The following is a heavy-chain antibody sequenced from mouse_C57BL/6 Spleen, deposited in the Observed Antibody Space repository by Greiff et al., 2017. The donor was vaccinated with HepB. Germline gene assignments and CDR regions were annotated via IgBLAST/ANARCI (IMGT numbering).Heavy chain of an antibody. D-gene: IGHD2-10*02. Sequence: EVMLVESGPELVKPGDSVKISCKASGYSFTGYFMNWVMQSHGKSLEWIGRINPYNGDTFYNQKFKGKATLTVDKSSSTAHMELRSLTSEDSAVYYCARAGYGNYNWYCDVWGTGTTVTVSS. J-gene: IGHJ1*03. V-gene: IGHV1-20*01. CDR2: INPYNGDT. CDR1: GYSFTGYF. CDR3: ARAGYGNYNWYCDV.